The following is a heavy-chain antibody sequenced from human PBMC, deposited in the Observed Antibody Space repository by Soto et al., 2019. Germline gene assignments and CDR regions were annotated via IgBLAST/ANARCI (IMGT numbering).Heavy chain of an antibody. CDR1: GFSLSTSGVG. J-gene: IGHJ5*02. V-gene: IGHV2-5*02. Sequence: QITLKESGPTLVKPTQTLTLTCTFSGFSLSTSGVGVGWIRQPPGKALEWLALIYWDDDKRYSPSLKSRLTTTKXTXTNQVVLTMTNMDPVDTATYYCALDSAAMTGQGFDPWGQGTLVTVSS. D-gene: IGHD2-2*01. CDR2: IYWDDDK. CDR3: ALDSAAMTGQGFDP.